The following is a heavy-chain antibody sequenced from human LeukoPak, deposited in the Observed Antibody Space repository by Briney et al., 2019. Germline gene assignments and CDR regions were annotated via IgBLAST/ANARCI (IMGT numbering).Heavy chain of an antibody. Sequence: PGGSLRLSCAASGFTVSSNYMSWVRLAPGKGLEWVSVIYSGGSTYYADSVKGRFTISRDNSKNTLYLQMNSLRAEDTAVYYCARARRGSYYVFDYWGQGTLVTVSS. CDR3: ARARRGSYYVFDY. D-gene: IGHD1-26*01. CDR2: IYSGGST. J-gene: IGHJ4*02. V-gene: IGHV3-53*01. CDR1: GFTVSSNY.